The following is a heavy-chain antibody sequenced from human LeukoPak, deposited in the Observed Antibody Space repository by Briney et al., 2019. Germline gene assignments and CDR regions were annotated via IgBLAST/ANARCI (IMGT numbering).Heavy chain of an antibody. CDR1: GGSISSYY. CDR3: SRENGAFSPFGY. J-gene: IGHJ4*02. V-gene: IGHV4-59*12. CDR2: IYYSGST. Sequence: SETLSLTCTVSGGSISSYYWSWIRQPPGKGLEWIGYIYYSGSTNYNPSLKSRVTISVDTSKNQFSLKLTSVTAADTAVYYCSRENGAFSPFGYWGQGTLVTVPS. D-gene: IGHD2-8*01.